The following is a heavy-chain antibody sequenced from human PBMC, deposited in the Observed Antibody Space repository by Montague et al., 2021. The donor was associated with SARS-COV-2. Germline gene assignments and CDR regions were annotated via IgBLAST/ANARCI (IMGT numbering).Heavy chain of an antibody. CDR1: GFTFSSYG. V-gene: IGHV3-33*01. J-gene: IGHJ6*02. CDR3: ARDGSPHYYYYAMDV. D-gene: IGHD3-10*01. Sequence: SLRLSCAASGFTFSSYGMHWVRQAPGKGLEWVAVIWYDGSNKYYADSVKGRFTISRDNSKNTLYLQMNSLRAEYTAVYYCARDGSPHYYYYAMDVWGQGTTVTVSS. CDR2: IWYDGSNK.